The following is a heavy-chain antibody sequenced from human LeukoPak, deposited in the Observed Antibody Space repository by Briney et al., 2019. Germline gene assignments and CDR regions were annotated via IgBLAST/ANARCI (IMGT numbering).Heavy chain of an antibody. Sequence: ASVKVSCTTSGYTFSNYGISCVRQAPGQGREWMGWITAYNGNRLYAQRFQGRITLTTDTSTSTSYMELRSLEYDDTAIYYCARDNDKVVDHWGQGTLVTVSS. V-gene: IGHV1-18*01. CDR2: ITAYNGNR. D-gene: IGHD1-1*01. CDR3: ARDNDKVVDH. CDR1: GYTFSNYG. J-gene: IGHJ4*01.